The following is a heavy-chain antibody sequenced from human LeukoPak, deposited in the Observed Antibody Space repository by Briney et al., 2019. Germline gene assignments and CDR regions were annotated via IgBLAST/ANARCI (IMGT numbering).Heavy chain of an antibody. J-gene: IGHJ6*03. CDR1: GGSISSGGYY. CDR2: IHHSGST. D-gene: IGHD3-3*01. Sequence: SETLSLTCTVSGGSISSGGYYWSWIRQPPGKGLEWIGYIHHSGSTYYNPSLKSRVTISVDRSKHQFSLKLSSVTAADTAVYYCAREPDYHFWALNYYMDVWGKGTTVTVSS. CDR3: AREPDYHFWALNYYMDV. V-gene: IGHV4-30-2*01.